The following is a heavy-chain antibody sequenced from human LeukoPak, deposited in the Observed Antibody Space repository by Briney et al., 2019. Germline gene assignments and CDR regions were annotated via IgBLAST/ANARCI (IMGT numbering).Heavy chain of an antibody. CDR3: ARHFRGVVSAQLDY. J-gene: IGHJ4*02. CDR2: IHYSGNS. D-gene: IGHD3-10*01. CDR1: GDSISNYY. V-gene: IGHV4-59*08. Sequence: SETLSLTCTVSGDSISNYYWSWIRRPPGKGLEWIGYIHYSGNSDYNPSLKSRVTILIDTSKNQFSLILSSVTAADTAVYYCARHFRGVVSAQLDYWGQGTRVTVSS.